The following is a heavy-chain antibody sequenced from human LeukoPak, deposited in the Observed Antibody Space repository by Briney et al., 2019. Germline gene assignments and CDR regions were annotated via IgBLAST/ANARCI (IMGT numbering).Heavy chain of an antibody. J-gene: IGHJ4*02. D-gene: IGHD3-10*01. CDR2: IYPGDSDS. CDR3: ARTYYYGSGSYGDY. V-gene: IGHV5-51*01. Sequence: GESLKISCKGSGYSFTSYWIGWVRQMPGKGLGRVGIIYPGDSDSRYSPSFQGQVTISADKSISTAYLQWSSLKASDTAMYYCARTYYYGSGSYGDYWGQGTLVTVSS. CDR1: GYSFTSYW.